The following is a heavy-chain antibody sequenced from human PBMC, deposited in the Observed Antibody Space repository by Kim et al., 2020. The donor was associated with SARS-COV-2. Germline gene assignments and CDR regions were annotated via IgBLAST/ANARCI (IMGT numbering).Heavy chain of an antibody. CDR1: GFTFRNYH. CDR3: ARDGMGASDAFDF. J-gene: IGHJ3*01. V-gene: IGHV3-48*04. CDR2: ISSSSVTS. D-gene: IGHD1-26*01. Sequence: GGSLRLSCAASGFTFRNYHMNWVRQAPGEGLEWLAYISSSSVTSYYADSVKGRFAISRDNAKDILFLQMSSLRAEDTAVYYCARDGMGASDAFDFWGLGTILTVS.